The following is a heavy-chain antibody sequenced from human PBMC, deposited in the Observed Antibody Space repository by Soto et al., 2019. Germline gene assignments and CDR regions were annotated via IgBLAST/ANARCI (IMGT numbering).Heavy chain of an antibody. V-gene: IGHV4-59*01. CDR3: ASSPNPDYYDSSGYHY. Sequence: KGLEWIGYIYYSGSTNYSPSLKSRVTISVDTSKNQFSLKLSSVTAADTAVYYCASSPNPDYYDSSGYHYWGQGTLVTVSS. J-gene: IGHJ4*02. CDR2: IYYSGST. D-gene: IGHD3-22*01.